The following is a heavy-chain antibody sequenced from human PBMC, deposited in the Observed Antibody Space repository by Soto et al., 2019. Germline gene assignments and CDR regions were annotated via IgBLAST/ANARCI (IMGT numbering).Heavy chain of an antibody. CDR1: GFTFSSYA. D-gene: IGHD3-22*01. V-gene: IGHV3-30-3*01. Sequence: GGSLRLSCAASGFTFSSYAMHWVRQAPGKGLEWVAVISYDGSNKYYADSVKGRFTISRDNSKNTLYLQMNSLRAEDTAVYYCAREGDYYDSSGYWDYWGQGTLVTVSS. J-gene: IGHJ4*02. CDR3: AREGDYYDSSGYWDY. CDR2: ISYDGSNK.